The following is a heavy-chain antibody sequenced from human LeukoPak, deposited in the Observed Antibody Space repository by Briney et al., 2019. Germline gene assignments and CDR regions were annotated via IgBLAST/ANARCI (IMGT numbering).Heavy chain of an antibody. V-gene: IGHV4-4*07. CDR2: IYSSRST. J-gene: IGHJ6*03. CDR3: ARARYDFWSGYYENYYYSMDV. Sequence: SETLCLTCTASGGSISSYYWSWIRQPPGKGLEWIWRIYSSRSTIYNPSLKSQVTMSLDTSKNQFSLRLSSVTAADTDVYYCARARYDFWSGYYENYYYSMDVGGKGTTVTVSS. D-gene: IGHD3-3*01. CDR1: GGSISSYY.